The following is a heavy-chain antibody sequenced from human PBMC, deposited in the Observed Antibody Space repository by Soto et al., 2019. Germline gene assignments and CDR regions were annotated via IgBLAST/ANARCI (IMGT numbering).Heavy chain of an antibody. CDR1: GYTFTSYY. D-gene: IGHD3-22*01. CDR3: ARDSLENYYDSSGYYNGGFDY. Sequence: GASVKVSCKASGYTFTSYYMHWVRQAPGQGLEWMGIINPSGGSTSYAQKFQGRVTMTRDTSTSTVYMELSSLRSEDTAVYYCARDSLENYYDSSGYYNGGFDYWGQGTLVTVS. J-gene: IGHJ4*02. CDR2: INPSGGST. V-gene: IGHV1-46*01.